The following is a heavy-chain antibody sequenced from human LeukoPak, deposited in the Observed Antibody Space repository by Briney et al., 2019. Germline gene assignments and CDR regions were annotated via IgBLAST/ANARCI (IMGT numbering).Heavy chain of an antibody. CDR1: GYTFTSYA. V-gene: IGHV7-4-1*02. CDR2: ISTNTGNP. D-gene: IGHD2-15*01. CDR3: ARKSVAATPRDIVYQYSYRDV. J-gene: IGHJ6*03. Sequence: GASVKVSCKSSGYTFTSYAMNWVRQAPGQGLEWMGWISTNTGNPTYAQGFTGRFVFSLDTSVSTASLQISSLKAEDTAVYYCARKSVAATPRDIVYQYSYRDVWGKGTTVTVSS.